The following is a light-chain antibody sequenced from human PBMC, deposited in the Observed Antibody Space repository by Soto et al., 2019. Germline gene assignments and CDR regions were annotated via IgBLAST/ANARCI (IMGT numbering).Light chain of an antibody. J-gene: IGKJ4*01. CDR1: QSISSY. CDR2: AAS. Sequence: DIQMTQSPSSLSASVGDRVTITCRASQSISSYLNWYQQKPGKAPKLLIYAASSLQSGVPSRFSGSGSETDFTLTISRLQPEDFANYYCQQSYNTPSLTFGGGTKVEIK. V-gene: IGKV1-39*01. CDR3: QQSYNTPSLT.